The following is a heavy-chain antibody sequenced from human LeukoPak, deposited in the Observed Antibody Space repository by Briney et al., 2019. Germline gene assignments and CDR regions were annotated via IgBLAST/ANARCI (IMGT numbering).Heavy chain of an antibody. CDR3: ARGPIRCGGDCYLVDY. V-gene: IGHV1-69*04. CDR1: GGTFSSYA. Sequence: SVKVSCTASGGTFSSYAISWVRPAPGQGLEWMGRIIPILGIANYAQKFQGRVTITADKSTSTAYMELSSLRSEDTAVYYCARGPIRCGGDCYLVDYWGQGTLVTVSS. J-gene: IGHJ4*02. CDR2: IIPILGIA. D-gene: IGHD2-21*02.